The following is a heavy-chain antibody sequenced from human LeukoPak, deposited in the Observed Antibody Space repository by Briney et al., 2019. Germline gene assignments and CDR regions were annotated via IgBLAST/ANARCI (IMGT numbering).Heavy chain of an antibody. Sequence: SETPSLTCTVSGGSISSSSYYWGWIRQPPGKGLEWIGSIYYSGSTYYNPSLKSRVTISVDTSKNQFSLKLSSVTAADTAVYYCARSDEQQLVFDYWGQGTLVTVSS. CDR1: GGSISSSSYY. CDR2: IYYSGST. CDR3: ARSDEQQLVFDY. J-gene: IGHJ4*02. V-gene: IGHV4-39*01. D-gene: IGHD6-13*01.